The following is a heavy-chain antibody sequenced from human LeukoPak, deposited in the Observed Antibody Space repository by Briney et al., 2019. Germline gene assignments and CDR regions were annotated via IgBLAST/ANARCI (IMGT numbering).Heavy chain of an antibody. J-gene: IGHJ5*02. D-gene: IGHD2-2*01. Sequence: PSETLSLTCTVSGGSITGSSYYWGWIRQPPGKGLEWIGYIYYSGSTNYNPSLKSRVTISVDTSKNQFSLKLSSVTAADTAVYYCARMDCSSTSCYGLGVWFDPWGQGTLVTVSS. CDR1: GGSITGSSYY. CDR2: IYYSGST. CDR3: ARMDCSSTSCYGLGVWFDP. V-gene: IGHV4-61*05.